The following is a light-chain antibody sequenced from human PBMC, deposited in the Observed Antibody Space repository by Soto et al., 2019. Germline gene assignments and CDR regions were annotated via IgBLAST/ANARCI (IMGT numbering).Light chain of an antibody. CDR1: QSLVYSDGNTY. V-gene: IGKV2-30*01. CDR3: MQDVTWPWT. CDR2: KVS. Sequence: DVVMTQSPLSLTVTLGQPASISCRSSQSLVYSDGNTYFSWFQQRPGQSPRRLIYKVSNRDSGVPARFSGSGAGTQFTLKISRVEAEDVGGSYCMQDVTWPWTCGQGTKVEIK. J-gene: IGKJ1*01.